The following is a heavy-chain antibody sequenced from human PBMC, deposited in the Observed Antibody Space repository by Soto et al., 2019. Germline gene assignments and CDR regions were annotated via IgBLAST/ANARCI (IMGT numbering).Heavy chain of an antibody. CDR1: GFTFSSYG. D-gene: IGHD3-22*01. Sequence: QVQLVESGGGVVQPGRSLRLSCAASGFTFSSYGMHWVRQAPGKGLEWVAVISYDGSNKYYADSVKGRFTISRDNSKNTLYLQMNSLRAEDTAVYYCARDYYDSTGTFDIWGQGTMVTVSS. V-gene: IGHV3-30*03. CDR2: ISYDGSNK. CDR3: ARDYYDSTGTFDI. J-gene: IGHJ3*02.